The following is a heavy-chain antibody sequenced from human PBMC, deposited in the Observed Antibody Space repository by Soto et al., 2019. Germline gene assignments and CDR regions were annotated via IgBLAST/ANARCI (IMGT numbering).Heavy chain of an antibody. CDR3: AAEGHPQSDWFDL. V-gene: IGHV1-58*02. Sequence: SVKVSCKASGFTFTSSAMQWVRQARGQRLEWIGWIVVGSGNTNYAQKFQERVTITRDMSTSTAYMELSSLRSEDTAVYYCAAEGHPQSDWFDLWGQGTLVTVSS. CDR1: GFTFTSSA. J-gene: IGHJ5*02. CDR2: IVVGSGNT.